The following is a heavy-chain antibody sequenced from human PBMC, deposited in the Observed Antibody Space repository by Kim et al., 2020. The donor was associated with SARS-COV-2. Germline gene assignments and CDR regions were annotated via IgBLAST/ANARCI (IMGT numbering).Heavy chain of an antibody. Sequence: GGSLRLSCAASGFTFSTYAMNWVRQAPGKGLEWVSAIGASGTNTHYADSVKGRFTISRDNSKNTLFLQMNSLRAADTALYYCAKAMTNYYYYAMDVWGPGTTVTVSS. J-gene: IGHJ6*02. CDR2: IGASGTNT. V-gene: IGHV3-23*01. CDR1: GFTFSTYA. CDR3: AKAMTNYYYYAMDV.